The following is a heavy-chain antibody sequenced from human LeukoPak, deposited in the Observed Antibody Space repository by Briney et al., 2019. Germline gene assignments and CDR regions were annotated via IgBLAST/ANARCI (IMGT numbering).Heavy chain of an antibody. Sequence: ASVKVSCKASGYIFTSYGISWVRQAPGQGFEWMGWISGYNGNTNYVQKLQGRVIMTTDTSTSTAYMELRSLRSDDTAVYYCTRDHNTIFGVVIQAGFDPWGQGTLVTVSS. CDR1: GYIFTSYG. J-gene: IGHJ5*02. V-gene: IGHV1-18*01. CDR2: ISGYNGNT. D-gene: IGHD3-3*01. CDR3: TRDHNTIFGVVIQAGFDP.